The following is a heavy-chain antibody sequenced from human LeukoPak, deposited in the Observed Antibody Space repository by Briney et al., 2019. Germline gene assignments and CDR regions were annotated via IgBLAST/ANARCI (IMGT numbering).Heavy chain of an antibody. D-gene: IGHD3-22*01. J-gene: IGHJ4*02. Sequence: GGSLRLSCAASGFTFRSYAMSWVRQAPRKGLEWVSAISGSGGSTYYADSVKGRFTISRDNSKNTLYLQMNSLRAEDTAVYYGAKKGRYYDSSGYYSLDYWGQGTLVTVSS. CDR2: ISGSGGST. V-gene: IGHV3-23*01. CDR1: GFTFRSYA. CDR3: AKKGRYYDSSGYYSLDY.